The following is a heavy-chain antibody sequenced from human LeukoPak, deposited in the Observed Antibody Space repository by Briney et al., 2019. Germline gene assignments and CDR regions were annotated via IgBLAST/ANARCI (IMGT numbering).Heavy chain of an antibody. V-gene: IGHV3-48*02. J-gene: IGHJ5*02. CDR3: ARDPYSGSYSVDWFDP. CDR1: GFTFSSYN. D-gene: IGHD1-26*01. Sequence: PGGSLRPSCVGSGFTFSSYNMNWVRQAPGKGLEWVSYISSSSSNIYYADSVKGRFTISRDNAKSSLYLQMNNLRDEDTAVYYCARDPYSGSYSVDWFDPWGQGTLVTVSS. CDR2: ISSSSSNI.